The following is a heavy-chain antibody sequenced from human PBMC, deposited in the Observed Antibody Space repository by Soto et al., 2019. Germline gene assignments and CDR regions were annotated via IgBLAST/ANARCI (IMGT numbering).Heavy chain of an antibody. D-gene: IGHD3-9*01. V-gene: IGHV4-31*03. CDR1: GGSISSGGYY. CDR2: IYYSGST. CDR3: ARDSGYDILTGRPNDAFDI. J-gene: IGHJ3*02. Sequence: TLSLTCTVSGGSISSGGYYWSWIRQHPGKGLEWIGYIYYSGSTYYNPSLKSRVTISVDTSKNQFSLKLSSVTAADTAVYYCARDSGYDILTGRPNDAFDIWGQGTMVTVSS.